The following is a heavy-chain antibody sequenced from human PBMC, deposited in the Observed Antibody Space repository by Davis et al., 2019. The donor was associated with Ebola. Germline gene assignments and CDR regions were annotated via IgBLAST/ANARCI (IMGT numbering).Heavy chain of an antibody. CDR3: AREHVWGSYRFNWFDP. J-gene: IGHJ5*02. V-gene: IGHV3-30*03. CDR2: ISYDGSNK. Sequence: GGSLRLSCAASGFTFSSYGMHWVRQAPGKGLEWVAVISYDGSNKYYADSVKGRFTISRGNAKNSLYLQMNSLRAEDTAVYYCAREHVWGSYRFNWFDPWGQGTLVTVSS. CDR1: GFTFSSYG. D-gene: IGHD3-16*02.